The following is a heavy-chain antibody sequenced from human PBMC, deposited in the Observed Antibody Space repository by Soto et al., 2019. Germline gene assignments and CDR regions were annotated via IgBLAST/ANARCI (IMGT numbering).Heavy chain of an antibody. CDR1: GGSISSGGYY. J-gene: IGHJ5*02. V-gene: IGHV4-31*03. Sequence: QVQLQESGPGLVKPSQTLSLTCTVSGGSISSGGYYWSWIRQHPGKGLEWIGYIYNRGSTYYTPALESRGTMSADTSKNQVSLKLSSVTAADTGVYYCARVPAPWGQGTLVTVSS. CDR2: IYNRGST. CDR3: ARVPAP.